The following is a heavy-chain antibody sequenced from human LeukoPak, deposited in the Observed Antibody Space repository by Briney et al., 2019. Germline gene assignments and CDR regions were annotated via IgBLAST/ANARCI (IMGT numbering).Heavy chain of an antibody. Sequence: SETLSLTCTVSGGSISSYYWSWIRQPPGKGLEWIGYIYYSGSTNYNPSLKSRVTISVDTSKNQFSLKLSSVTAADTAVYYCARDVSHGEQLDPFDYWGQGTLVTVSS. J-gene: IGHJ4*02. D-gene: IGHD6-13*01. CDR2: IYYSGST. V-gene: IGHV4-59*01. CDR1: GGSISSYY. CDR3: ARDVSHGEQLDPFDY.